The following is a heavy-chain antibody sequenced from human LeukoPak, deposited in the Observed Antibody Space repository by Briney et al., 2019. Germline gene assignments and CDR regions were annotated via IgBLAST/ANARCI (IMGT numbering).Heavy chain of an antibody. Sequence: SVKVSCKASGGIFSGHAISWVRQAPGQGLEWMGRVIPIFGTANYAPKFQGRVTITADTSTSTAYMELSSLKSEDTAIYYCARVGEARSRPPLTYWGHGTLITVSS. CDR3: ARVGEARSRPPLTY. V-gene: IGHV1-69*06. CDR1: GGIFSGHA. J-gene: IGHJ4*01. D-gene: IGHD3-16*01. CDR2: VIPIFGTA.